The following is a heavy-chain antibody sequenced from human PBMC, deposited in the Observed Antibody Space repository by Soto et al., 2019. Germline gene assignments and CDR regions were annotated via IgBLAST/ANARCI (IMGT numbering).Heavy chain of an antibody. CDR1: GGSISSSNW. D-gene: IGHD3-10*01. CDR2: IYHSGST. V-gene: IGHV4-4*02. J-gene: IGHJ6*02. Sequence: SETLSLTCAVSGGSISSSNWWSWVRQPPGKGLEWIGEIYHSGSTNYNPSLKSRVTISVDKSKNQFSPKLSPVTAADTAVYYCARNGGYYGSGRTPSSYGMDVWGQGTTVTVSS. CDR3: ARNGGYYGSGRTPSSYGMDV.